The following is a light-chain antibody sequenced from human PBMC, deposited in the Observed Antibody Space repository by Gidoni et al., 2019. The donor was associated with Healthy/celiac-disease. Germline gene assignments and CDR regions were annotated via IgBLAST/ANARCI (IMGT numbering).Light chain of an antibody. CDR3: QSYDSSLSGGV. CDR2: GHS. Sequence: QSVLTQPPSVSVAPGQRVTISCTGSSSNIGAGYDVHWYQQLPGTAPKLLIYGHSNRPSGVPDRFSGSKSGTSASLAITGLQAEDEADYYCQSYDSSLSGGVFGTGTKVTVL. J-gene: IGLJ1*01. V-gene: IGLV1-40*01. CDR1: SSNIGAGYD.